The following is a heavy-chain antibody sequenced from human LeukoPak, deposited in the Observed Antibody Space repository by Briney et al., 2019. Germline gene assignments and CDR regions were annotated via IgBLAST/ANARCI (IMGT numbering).Heavy chain of an antibody. V-gene: IGHV3-9*03. CDR2: ISWNSGSI. Sequence: PGGSLRLSCAASGFTFDDYAMHWVRQAPGKGLEWVSGISWNSGSIGYADSVKGRFTISRDNAKNSLYLQMNSLRAEDMALYYCAKDSTAMVTFPDYWGQGTLVTVSS. CDR1: GFTFDDYA. J-gene: IGHJ4*02. D-gene: IGHD5-18*01. CDR3: AKDSTAMVTFPDY.